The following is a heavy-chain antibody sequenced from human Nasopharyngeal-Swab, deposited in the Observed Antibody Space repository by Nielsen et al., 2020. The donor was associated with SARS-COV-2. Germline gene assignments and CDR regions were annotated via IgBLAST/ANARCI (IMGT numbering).Heavy chain of an antibody. CDR1: GFTFSSYA. J-gene: IGHJ4*02. CDR3: ARDRGYSSSPPHDN. Sequence: GESLKISCAASGFTFSSYAMSWVRQAPGKGLEWVSAISGSGGSTYYADSVKGRFTISRDNSKNSLYLQMNSLRAEDTAVYYCARDRGYSSSPPHDNWGQGTLVTVSS. V-gene: IGHV3-23*01. D-gene: IGHD6-13*01. CDR2: ISGSGGST.